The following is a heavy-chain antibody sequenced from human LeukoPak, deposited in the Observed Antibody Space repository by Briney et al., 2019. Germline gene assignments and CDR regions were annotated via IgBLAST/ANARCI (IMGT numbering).Heavy chain of an antibody. CDR3: AKDVRSPLPPGIDY. Sequence: GGSLRLSCAASGFTFSSYAMNWVRQAPGKGLEWVSAISVSGGSTYYADSVKGRFTISRDNSKNTLYLQMNSLRAEDMAVYYCAKDVRSPLPPGIDYWGQGTLVTVSS. CDR1: GFTFSSYA. D-gene: IGHD3-16*02. V-gene: IGHV3-23*01. J-gene: IGHJ4*02. CDR2: ISVSGGST.